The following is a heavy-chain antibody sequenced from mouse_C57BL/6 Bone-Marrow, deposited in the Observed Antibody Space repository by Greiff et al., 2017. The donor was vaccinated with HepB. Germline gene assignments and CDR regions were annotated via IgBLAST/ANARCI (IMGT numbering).Heavy chain of an antibody. V-gene: IGHV1-66*01. J-gene: IGHJ2*01. D-gene: IGHD1-1*01. CDR2: IYPGSGNT. CDR1: GYSFTSYY. Sequence: QVHVKQSGPELVKPGASVKISCKASGYSFTSYYIHWVKQRPGQGLEWIGWIYPGSGNTKYNEKFKGKATLTADTSSSTAYMQLSSLTSEDSAVYYCASQLRTSDYWGQGTTLTVSS. CDR3: ASQLRTSDY.